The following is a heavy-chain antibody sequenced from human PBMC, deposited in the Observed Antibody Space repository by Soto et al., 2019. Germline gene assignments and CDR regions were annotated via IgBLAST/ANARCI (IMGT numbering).Heavy chain of an antibody. Sequence: QVQLVQSGAEVKKPGSSVKVSCKASGGTFSSYAISWVRQAPGQGLEWMGGIIPIFGTANYAQKFQGRVTITADESTSTAYMELSSLRSEDTAVYYCAREEGKGITMIRLAFDIWGQGTMVTVSS. CDR1: GGTFSSYA. V-gene: IGHV1-69*01. CDR3: AREEGKGITMIRLAFDI. D-gene: IGHD3-22*01. CDR2: IIPIFGTA. J-gene: IGHJ3*02.